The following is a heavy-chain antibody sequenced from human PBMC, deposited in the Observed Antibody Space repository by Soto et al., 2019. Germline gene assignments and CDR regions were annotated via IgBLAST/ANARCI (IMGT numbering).Heavy chain of an antibody. CDR3: AKEKYNWNYGLDY. CDR1: GFTFDDYT. Sequence: PGGSLRLSRAASGFTFDDYTMHWVRQAPGKGLEWVSLISWDGGSTYYADSVKGRFTISRDNSKNSLYLQMNSLRTEDTALYYCAKEKYNWNYGLDYWGQGTLVTVSS. CDR2: ISWDGGST. V-gene: IGHV3-43*01. D-gene: IGHD1-7*01. J-gene: IGHJ4*02.